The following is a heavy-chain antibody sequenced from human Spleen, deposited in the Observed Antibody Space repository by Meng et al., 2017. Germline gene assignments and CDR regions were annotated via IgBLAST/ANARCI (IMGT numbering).Heavy chain of an antibody. CDR3: AAAWELLPPGY. CDR2: TSRDGSDT. J-gene: IGHJ4*02. V-gene: IGHV3-74*01. Sequence: GFFVSRYAMHWVRQAPGKGLVWVSRTSRDGSDTVYADSVKGRFTMYRDNAKNTLYLQMNSLRAEDTAVYYCAAAWELLPPGYWGQGTLVTVSS. D-gene: IGHD1-26*01. CDR1: GFFVSRYA.